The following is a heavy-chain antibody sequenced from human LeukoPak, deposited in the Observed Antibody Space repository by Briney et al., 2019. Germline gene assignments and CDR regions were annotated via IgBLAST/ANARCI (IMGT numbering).Heavy chain of an antibody. CDR1: GYTFTDYY. CDR3: ARDSSSIAAPPGY. Sequence: ASVKVSCKASGYTFTDYYMHWVRQAPGQGLEWMGIINPSGGSTSYAQKFQGRVTMTRDMSTSTVYMELSSLRSEDTAVYYCARDSSSIAAPPGYWGQGTLVTVSS. J-gene: IGHJ4*02. CDR2: INPSGGST. D-gene: IGHD6-6*01. V-gene: IGHV1-46*01.